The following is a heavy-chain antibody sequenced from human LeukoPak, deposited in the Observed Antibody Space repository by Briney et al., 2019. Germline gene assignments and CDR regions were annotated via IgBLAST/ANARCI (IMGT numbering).Heavy chain of an antibody. CDR3: AKDNEGYSYDHFDY. J-gene: IGHJ4*02. CDR1: GFTFDDYA. Sequence: GGSLRLSCAASGFTFDDYAMHWVRQAPGKGLEWVSLISGDGGSTCYADSVKGRFTISRDNSKNSLYLQMNSLRTEDTALYYCAKDNEGYSYDHFDYWGQGTLVTVSS. CDR2: ISGDGGST. V-gene: IGHV3-43*02. D-gene: IGHD5-18*01.